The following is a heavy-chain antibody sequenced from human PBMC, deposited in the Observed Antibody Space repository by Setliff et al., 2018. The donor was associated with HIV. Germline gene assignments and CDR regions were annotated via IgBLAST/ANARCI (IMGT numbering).Heavy chain of an antibody. V-gene: IGHV1-46*01. D-gene: IGHD2-15*01. CDR1: GYTFTSYY. J-gene: IGHJ5*02. CDR2: IHPSGGST. Sequence: ASVKVSCQSSGYTFTSYYIHWVRQAPGQGLEWMGVIHPSGGSTSYAQSFQDRVTMTRDTSTSTVYMELSSLRSEDTAVYYCARVRYCSGGSCYGGEYWFDPWGQGTLVTVSS. CDR3: ARVRYCSGGSCYGGEYWFDP.